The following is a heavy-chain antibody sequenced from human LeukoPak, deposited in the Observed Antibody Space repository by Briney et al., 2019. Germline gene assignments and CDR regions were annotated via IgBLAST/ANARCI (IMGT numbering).Heavy chain of an antibody. D-gene: IGHD2-2*02. Sequence: GGSLRLSCVASGFTFSSFGMSWVRQPPGKGLVWVSGTNSDETSTIYADSVKGRFTISRDNAKNTLYLQMNSLRAEDTALYYCARGKYPYSLDVWGQGTTVSVSS. J-gene: IGHJ6*02. CDR2: TNSDETST. CDR1: GFTFSSFG. CDR3: ARGKYPYSLDV. V-gene: IGHV3-74*01.